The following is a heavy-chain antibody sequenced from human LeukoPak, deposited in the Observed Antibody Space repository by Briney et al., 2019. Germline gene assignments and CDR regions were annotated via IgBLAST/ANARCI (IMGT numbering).Heavy chain of an antibody. CDR3: ARDSPRIVGATFLYYFNY. CDR1: GFTFSSYA. Sequence: GGSLRLSCAAAGFTFSSYAMQWVRQAPGKGLAWVAVISYDGSNKYYADSVKGRFTISRDNSKNTLYLQMNSLRAEDTAVYYCARDSPRIVGATFLYYFNYWGQGTLVTVSS. J-gene: IGHJ4*02. CDR2: ISYDGSNK. D-gene: IGHD1-26*01. V-gene: IGHV3-30-3*01.